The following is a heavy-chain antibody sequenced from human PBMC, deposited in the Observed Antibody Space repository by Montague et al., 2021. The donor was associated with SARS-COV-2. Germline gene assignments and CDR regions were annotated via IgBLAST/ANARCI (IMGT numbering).Heavy chain of an antibody. CDR1: GGSFNDYY. Sequence: SETLSLTCTVYGGSFNDYYWSWIRQPPGKGLEWIGEINHGGSTNYSPSLKNRVTISADTSKNQFSLKLKSVTAADTANYYCARGHQGVAMIVVVMIGAEYYFDYWGQGSLVTVSS. V-gene: IGHV4-34*01. J-gene: IGHJ4*02. CDR2: INHGGST. D-gene: IGHD3-22*01. CDR3: ARGHQGVAMIVVVMIGAEYYFDY.